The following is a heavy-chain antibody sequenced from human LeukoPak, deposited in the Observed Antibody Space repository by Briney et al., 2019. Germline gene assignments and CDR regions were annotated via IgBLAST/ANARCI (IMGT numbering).Heavy chain of an antibody. Sequence: SETLSLTCTVSGGSISSYYWSWIRQPAGKGLEWIGRIYTSGSTNYNPSLKSRVTMSVDTSKNQFSLKLSSVTAADTAVYYGARDFFPYQLLDYGMDVWGQGTTVTVSS. CDR3: ARDFFPYQLLDYGMDV. CDR1: GGSISSYY. V-gene: IGHV4-4*07. CDR2: IYTSGST. J-gene: IGHJ6*02. D-gene: IGHD2-2*01.